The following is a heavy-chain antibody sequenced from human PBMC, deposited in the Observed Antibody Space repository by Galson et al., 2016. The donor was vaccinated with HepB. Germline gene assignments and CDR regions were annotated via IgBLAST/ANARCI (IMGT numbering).Heavy chain of an antibody. V-gene: IGHV3-30-3*01. CDR1: GFTLSHYA. D-gene: IGHD3-22*01. CDR3: ARDQNYYDTNEYDY. J-gene: IGHJ4*02. Sequence: SLRLSCAASGFTLSHYAMDWVRQAPGKGLEWVAFISYDGSNKYYADSVKGRFTVSRDNSKNTLYLQVNNLRAEDTAVYYCARDQNYYDTNEYDYWGQGTLVTVSS. CDR2: ISYDGSNK.